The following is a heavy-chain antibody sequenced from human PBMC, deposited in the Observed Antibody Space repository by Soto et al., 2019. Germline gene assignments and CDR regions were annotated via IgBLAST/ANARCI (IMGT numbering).Heavy chain of an antibody. D-gene: IGHD3-16*02. J-gene: IGHJ4*02. CDR1: GGSFSDNY. Sequence: QVQLQQWGAGLLKPSETLSLTCAVYGGSFSDNYWSWIRQPPGKGLEWLGEINDSGSTHYNPSLKSRVTMSVDASKNQFSLKLSSVTAADTAVYYCARGRGNYVSGSWRYIRSASIDYWGQGTLVTVSS. CDR2: INDSGST. V-gene: IGHV4-34*01. CDR3: ARGRGNYVSGSWRYIRSASIDY.